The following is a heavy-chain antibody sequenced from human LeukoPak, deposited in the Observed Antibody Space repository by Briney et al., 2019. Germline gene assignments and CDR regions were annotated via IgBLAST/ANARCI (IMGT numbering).Heavy chain of an antibody. J-gene: IGHJ4*02. D-gene: IGHD6-19*01. CDR2: ISSSSSYI. CDR1: GFTFSSYA. CDR3: TRGAGTGWRFDS. Sequence: GGSLRLSCAASGFTFSSYAMSWVRQAPGKGLEWVSSISSSSSYIYYSDSVKGRFTISRDNAKNSLYLQMNSLKADDTAVYYCTRGAGTGWRFDSWGQGTLVTVSS. V-gene: IGHV3-21*01.